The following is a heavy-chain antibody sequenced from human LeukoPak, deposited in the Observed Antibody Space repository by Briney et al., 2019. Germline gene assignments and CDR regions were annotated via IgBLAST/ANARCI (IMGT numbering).Heavy chain of an antibody. CDR2: IYYSGST. D-gene: IGHD3-22*01. CDR3: ARDPRKYYYDSSGYDWYFDL. CDR1: GGSISSYY. V-gene: IGHV4-59*01. Sequence: PSETLSLTCTVSGGSISSYYWSWIRQPPGKGLEWIGYIYYSGSTNYNPSLKSRVTISVDTSKNQFSLKLSSVTAADTAVYYCARDPRKYYYDSSGYDWYFDLWGRGTLVTVSS. J-gene: IGHJ2*01.